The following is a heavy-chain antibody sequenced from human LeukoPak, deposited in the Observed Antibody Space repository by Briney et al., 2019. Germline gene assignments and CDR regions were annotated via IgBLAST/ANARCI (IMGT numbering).Heavy chain of an antibody. D-gene: IGHD4-17*01. V-gene: IGHV4-59*01. CDR3: ARDMYGDYYFDY. CDR2: IYYSGST. CDR1: GGFISSYY. J-gene: IGHJ4*02. Sequence: SETLSLTCTVSGGFISSYYWSWIRQPPGKGLEWIGYIYYSGSTNYNPSLKSRVTISVDASKNQFSLKLSSVTAADTAVYYCARDMYGDYYFDYWGQGTLVTVSS.